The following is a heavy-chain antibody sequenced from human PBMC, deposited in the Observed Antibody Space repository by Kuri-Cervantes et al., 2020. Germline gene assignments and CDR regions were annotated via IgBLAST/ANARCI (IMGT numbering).Heavy chain of an antibody. Sequence: SCKASGGTFSSYAMHWVRQAPGKGLEWVAVISYDGSNKYYADSVKGRFTISRDNSKNTLYLQMNSLRAEDTAVYYCARDLPTGGYSYGSPLEGFDYWGQGTLVTVSS. CDR1: GGTFSSYA. D-gene: IGHD5-18*01. V-gene: IGHV3-30-3*01. CDR3: ARDLPTGGYSYGSPLEGFDY. J-gene: IGHJ4*02. CDR2: ISYDGSNK.